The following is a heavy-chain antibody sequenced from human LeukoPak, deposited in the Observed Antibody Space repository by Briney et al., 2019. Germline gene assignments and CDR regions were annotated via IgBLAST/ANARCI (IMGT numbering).Heavy chain of an antibody. Sequence: PSETLSLTCAVYGGSFSGYYWSWIRQPPGKGLEWIGEINHSGSTNYNPSLKSRVTISVDTSKNQFSLKLSSVTAADTAVYYCANRYYDFWSGYYRGFFGYWGQGTLVTVSS. J-gene: IGHJ4*02. CDR3: ANRYYDFWSGYYRGFFGY. CDR1: GGSFSGYY. CDR2: INHSGST. V-gene: IGHV4-34*01. D-gene: IGHD3-3*01.